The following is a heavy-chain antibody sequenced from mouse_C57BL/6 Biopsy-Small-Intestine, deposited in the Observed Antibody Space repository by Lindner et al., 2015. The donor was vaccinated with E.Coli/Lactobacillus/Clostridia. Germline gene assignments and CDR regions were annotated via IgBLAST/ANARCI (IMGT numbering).Heavy chain of an antibody. CDR1: GYSFSDHY. CDR2: MNPNNGGI. J-gene: IGHJ4*01. V-gene: IGHV1-18*01. Sequence: SVKVSCKASGYSFSDHYMHWVRQAPGQGLEWMGRMNPNNGGINYAQKFQGRVSMTRDTSISTAYMELLRLRSDDTAVYYCARVPLYNNRVIGPYDFRMDVWGQGTTVSVSS. D-gene: IGHD2-12*01. CDR3: ARVPLYNNRVIGPYDFRMDV.